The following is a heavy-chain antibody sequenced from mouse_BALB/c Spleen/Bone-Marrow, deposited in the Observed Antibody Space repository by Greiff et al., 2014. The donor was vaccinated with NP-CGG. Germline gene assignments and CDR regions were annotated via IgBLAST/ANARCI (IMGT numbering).Heavy chain of an antibody. V-gene: IGHV1-5*01. J-gene: IGHJ2*01. CDR3: TTLARNYFDY. Sequence: VQLKQSGTVLARPGASVKMSCKASGYTFTSYWMHWVKQRPGQGLEWIGTIYPGNSDTTYNQKFKGKAKLTAVTSTSTAYMELSSLTNEDSAVYYCTTLARNYFDYWGQGTTLTVSS. CDR1: GYTFTSYW. CDR2: IYPGNSDT.